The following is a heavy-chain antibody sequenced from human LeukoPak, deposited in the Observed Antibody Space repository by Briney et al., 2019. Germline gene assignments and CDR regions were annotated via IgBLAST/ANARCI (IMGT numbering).Heavy chain of an antibody. Sequence: GASVKVSCKASGYTFTGYYMHWVRQAPGQGLEWMGWINPNSGGTNSAQKFQGWVTMTRDTSISTAYMELSRLRSDDTAVYYCARVGRQQLTLYYFDYWGQGTLVTVSS. CDR3: ARVGRQQLTLYYFDY. D-gene: IGHD6-13*01. J-gene: IGHJ4*02. V-gene: IGHV1-2*04. CDR1: GYTFTGYY. CDR2: INPNSGGT.